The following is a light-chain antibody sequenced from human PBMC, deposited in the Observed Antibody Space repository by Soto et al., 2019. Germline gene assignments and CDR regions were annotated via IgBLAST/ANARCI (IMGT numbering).Light chain of an antibody. CDR2: GAS. Sequence: EIVWTQSPGTVSLSPGERATLSCRASQSVSSRNLAWYRQKPGQATSLLIFGASNRATGIPDRFSGSGSGTDFTLTISRLEPEDCAVYYCLRYGDSPPAYTFVPGTKLEIK. CDR1: QSVSSRN. CDR3: LRYGDSPPAYT. J-gene: IGKJ2*01. V-gene: IGKV3-20*01.